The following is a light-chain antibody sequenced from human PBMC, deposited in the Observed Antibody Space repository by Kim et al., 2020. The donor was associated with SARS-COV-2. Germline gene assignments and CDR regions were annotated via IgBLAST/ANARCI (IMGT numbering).Light chain of an antibody. Sequence: SALVGDRITITCRASQSISTWLAWYQQKPGTAPKLLIFDASNLESGVSSRFSGSGSGTEFTLTISSLQVDDFATYSCQQYHSYSTFGQGTKVDI. J-gene: IGKJ1*01. CDR3: QQYHSYST. CDR2: DAS. CDR1: QSISTW. V-gene: IGKV1-5*01.